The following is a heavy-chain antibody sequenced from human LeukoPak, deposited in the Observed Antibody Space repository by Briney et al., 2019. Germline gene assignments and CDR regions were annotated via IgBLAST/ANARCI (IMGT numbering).Heavy chain of an antibody. CDR1: GYTFTNYA. CDR3: ARDSYDSSGNYLDY. CDR2: ISGYNDNT. D-gene: IGHD3-22*01. V-gene: IGHV1-18*01. Sequence: AAVTVSCKASGYTFTNYAISWVRQAPGQGLEWMGWISGYNDNTNYAQKVQGRVTMTTDTSTSTAYMELRSLISDDTAVYYCARDSYDSSGNYLDYWGQGTLVTVSS. J-gene: IGHJ4*02.